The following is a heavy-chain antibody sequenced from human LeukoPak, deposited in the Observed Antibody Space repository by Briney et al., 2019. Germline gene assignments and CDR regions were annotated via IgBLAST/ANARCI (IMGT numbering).Heavy chain of an antibody. CDR1: GGSVSSGSDY. J-gene: IGHJ5*02. V-gene: IGHV4-61*01. Sequence: SETLSLTCTVSGGSVSSGSDYWSWIRQPPGKGLEWIGYICYSGSTNYNPSLKSRVTISVDTSKNQFSLKLSSVTAADTAVYYCAREKLLWFGELLNWFDPWGQGTLVTVSS. CDR3: AREKLLWFGELLNWFDP. CDR2: ICYSGST. D-gene: IGHD3-10*01.